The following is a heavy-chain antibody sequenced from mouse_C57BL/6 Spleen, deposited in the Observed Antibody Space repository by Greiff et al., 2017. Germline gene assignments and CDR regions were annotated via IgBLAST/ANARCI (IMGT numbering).Heavy chain of an antibody. D-gene: IGHD2-5*01. CDR2: INPNNGGT. CDR3: AREGLYSNYSIDY. J-gene: IGHJ2*01. CDR1: GYTFTDYY. V-gene: IGHV1-26*01. Sequence: SGYTFTDYYMNWVKQSHGKSLEWIGDINPNNGGTSYNQKFKGKATLTVDKSSSTAYMELRSLTSEDSAVYYCAREGLYSNYSIDYWGQGTTLTVSS.